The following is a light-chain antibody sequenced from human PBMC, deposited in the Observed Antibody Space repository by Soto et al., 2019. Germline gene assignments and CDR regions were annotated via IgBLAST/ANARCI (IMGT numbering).Light chain of an antibody. Sequence: EIVLTQSPATLSLSPGERATLSCRASQSVSSYLAWYQQKPGQAPRLLIYDASNRATGIPARFSGSGSGTDFTLTISSLEPEDFAVYYCQQRSNWLSITFGQGTRLAI. CDR3: QQRSNWLSIT. CDR2: DAS. CDR1: QSVSSY. V-gene: IGKV3-11*01. J-gene: IGKJ5*01.